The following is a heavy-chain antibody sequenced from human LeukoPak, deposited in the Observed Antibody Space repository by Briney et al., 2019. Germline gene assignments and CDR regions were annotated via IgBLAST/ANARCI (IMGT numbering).Heavy chain of an antibody. CDR1: GGSMSSYY. CDR3: ARHSRTNYNYLDY. J-gene: IGHJ4*02. V-gene: IGHV4-59*08. CDR2: IYYSGGT. Sequence: SETLSLTCTVSGGSMSSYYWSWIRQPPGKGLEWIGYIYYSGGTNNNPSLKSRVTISVDTSKNQFSLKLRSVTAADTAVYYCARHSRTNYNYLDYWGQGTLVTVSS. D-gene: IGHD4/OR15-4a*01.